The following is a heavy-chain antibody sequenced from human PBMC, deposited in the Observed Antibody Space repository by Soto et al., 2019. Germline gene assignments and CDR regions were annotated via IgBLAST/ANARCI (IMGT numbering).Heavy chain of an antibody. V-gene: IGHV1-18*04. Sequence: ASVKVSCKASGYTFTNYGFSWGRQSPGQGLEWMGWISGYNGKTDYSEKFQDRVTMTIDTSTSSGHMEVRSLRSDDTAIYYCARDNGESSGSLVDNWGQGTLVTVSS. D-gene: IGHD3-22*01. CDR2: ISGYNGKT. CDR1: GYTFTNYG. J-gene: IGHJ4*02. CDR3: ARDNGESSGSLVDN.